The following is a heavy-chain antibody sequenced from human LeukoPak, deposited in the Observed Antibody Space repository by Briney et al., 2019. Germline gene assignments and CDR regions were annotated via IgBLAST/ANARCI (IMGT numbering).Heavy chain of an antibody. J-gene: IGHJ5*02. CDR1: GFTFSSYA. V-gene: IGHV3-23*01. CDR2: ISGSGGST. Sequence: PGASLRPSCAASGFTFSSYAMSWVRQAPGKGLEWVSAISGSGGSTYYADSVKGRFTISRDNSKNTLYLQMNSLRAEDTAVYYCGKDKGYSVLGWFDPWGQGTLVTVSS. CDR3: GKDKGYSVLGWFDP. D-gene: IGHD4-11*01.